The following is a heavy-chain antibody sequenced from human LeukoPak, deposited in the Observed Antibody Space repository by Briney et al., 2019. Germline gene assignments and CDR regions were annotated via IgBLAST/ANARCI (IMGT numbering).Heavy chain of an antibody. CDR2: TYYRSKWYN. J-gene: IGHJ4*02. CDR1: GDSVSSNSAA. Sequence: SQTLSLTCAISGDSVSSNSAAWNWIRQSPSRGLEWLGRTYYRSKWYNDYAVSMKSRITINPDTSKNQFSLQLNSVTPEDTAVYYCARDSLSWKDVQHYFDYWGQGTLVTVSS. V-gene: IGHV6-1*01. CDR3: ARDSLSWKDVQHYFDY. D-gene: IGHD1-1*01.